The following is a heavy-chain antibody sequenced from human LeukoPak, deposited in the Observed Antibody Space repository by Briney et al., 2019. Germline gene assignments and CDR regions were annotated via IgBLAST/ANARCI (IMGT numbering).Heavy chain of an antibody. D-gene: IGHD6-19*01. Sequence: PGGSLRPSCAASGFTFDDYGMSWVRQAPGKGLEWVSGINWNGGSTGYADSVKGRFTISRDNAKNSLYLQMNSLRAEDTALYYCARDKYSSGWYDAFDIWGQGTMVTVSS. CDR2: INWNGGST. J-gene: IGHJ3*02. V-gene: IGHV3-20*04. CDR1: GFTFDDYG. CDR3: ARDKYSSGWYDAFDI.